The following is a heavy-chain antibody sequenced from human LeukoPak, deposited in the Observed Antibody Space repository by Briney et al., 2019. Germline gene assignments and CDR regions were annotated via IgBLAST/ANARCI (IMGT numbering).Heavy chain of an antibody. J-gene: IGHJ6*02. CDR3: AKEDPNGNIASDYYYYGMDV. Sequence: GGSLRLSCAASGFTFSTYYLTWVRQAPGKGLEWVSAISGSGGSTHYADSVKGRFTISRDNSKNTLYLQMNSLRAEDTAVYYCAKEDPNGNIASDYYYYGMDVWGQGTTVTVSS. CDR1: GFTFSTYY. V-gene: IGHV3-23*01. CDR2: ISGSGGST. D-gene: IGHD2/OR15-2a*01.